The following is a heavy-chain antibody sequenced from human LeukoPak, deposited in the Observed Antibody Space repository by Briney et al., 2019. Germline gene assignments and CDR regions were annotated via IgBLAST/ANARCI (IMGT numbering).Heavy chain of an antibody. D-gene: IGHD3/OR15-3a*01. CDR1: GFTFSSYW. CDR3: ARVWTGYSADY. Sequence: PGGSLRLSCAASGFTFSSYWMHWVRQAPGKGLVWVSRINTDGSSTSYADSVKGRFTISRDNAKNTLYLQMNSLRAEDTAVYYCARVWTGYSADYWGQGTLVTVSS. J-gene: IGHJ4*02. V-gene: IGHV3-74*01. CDR2: INTDGSST.